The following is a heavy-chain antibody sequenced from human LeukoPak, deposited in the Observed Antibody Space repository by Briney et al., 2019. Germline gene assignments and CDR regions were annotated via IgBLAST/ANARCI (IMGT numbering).Heavy chain of an antibody. Sequence: SVKLSRTASGATFTSYAICWVRQAPGQGLEWMGGIIPIFGTANYAQKFQGRVTITADESTSTAYMELSSLRSEDTAVYYCAREERELWPLDFDIWGQGTMVTVSS. V-gene: IGHV1-69*01. J-gene: IGHJ3*02. CDR3: AREERELWPLDFDI. CDR2: IIPIFGTA. CDR1: GATFTSYA. D-gene: IGHD1-1*01.